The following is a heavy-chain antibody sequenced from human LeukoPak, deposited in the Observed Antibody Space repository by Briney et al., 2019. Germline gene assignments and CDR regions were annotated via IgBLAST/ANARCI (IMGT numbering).Heavy chain of an antibody. CDR2: VSPRTGNT. CDR1: GSTFTRLY. CDR3: GRTTPENFFDM. Sequence: ASVKVSCKASGSTFTRLYIHWVRQAPGQGLQWMGWVSPRTGNTNYAQEFQGRVTMTRDTAVSTIYMELTSLKSDDPAVYYCGRTTPENFFDMCGQGRVVTVSS. J-gene: IGHJ3*02. D-gene: IGHD1-1*01. V-gene: IGHV1-2*02.